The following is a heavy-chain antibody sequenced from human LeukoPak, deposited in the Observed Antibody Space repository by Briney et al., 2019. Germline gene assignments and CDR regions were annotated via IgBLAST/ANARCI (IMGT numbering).Heavy chain of an antibody. J-gene: IGHJ4*02. Sequence: SETLSLTCTVSGGSISSYYWSWIRQPPGKGLEWIGYIYHSGSTNYNPSLKSRVTISVDTSKNQLSLKLSSVTAADTAVYYCARDGDGSGYFDYWGQGTLVTVSS. CDR3: ARDGDGSGYFDY. CDR2: IYHSGST. CDR1: GGSISSYY. D-gene: IGHD3-3*01. V-gene: IGHV4-59*01.